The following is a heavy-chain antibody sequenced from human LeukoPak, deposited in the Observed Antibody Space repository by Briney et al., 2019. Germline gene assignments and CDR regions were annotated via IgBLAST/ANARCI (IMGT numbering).Heavy chain of an antibody. CDR1: GFTFSSYG. CDR3: ARGGSSWFP. V-gene: IGHV3-30*02. J-gene: IGHJ5*02. CDR2: IRYDGSNK. Sequence: GGSLRLSCAASGFTFSSYGMHWVRQAPGKGLEWVAFIRYDGSNKYYADSVKGRFTISRDSSKDSLYLQMNSLRDEDTAVYYCARGGSSWFPWGQGTLVTVSS. D-gene: IGHD6-13*01.